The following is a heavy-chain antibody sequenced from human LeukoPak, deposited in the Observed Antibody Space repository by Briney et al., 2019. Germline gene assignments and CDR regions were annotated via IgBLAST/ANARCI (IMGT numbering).Heavy chain of an antibody. D-gene: IGHD6-13*01. CDR2: IKSKTDGGTT. Sequence: GGSLRLSCAASGFTFSNAWMSWVRQAPGKGLEWVGHIKSKTDGGTTDYAAPVKGRFTISRDDSRNTLYLQMNSLKTEDTAVYYCTRQQLVLDYWGQGTLVTVSS. CDR1: GFTFSNAW. CDR3: TRQQLVLDY. V-gene: IGHV3-15*01. J-gene: IGHJ4*02.